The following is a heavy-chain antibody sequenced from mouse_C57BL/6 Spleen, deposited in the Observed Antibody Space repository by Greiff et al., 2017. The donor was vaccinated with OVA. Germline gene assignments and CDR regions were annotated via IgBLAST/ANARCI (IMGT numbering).Heavy chain of an antibody. CDR1: GYTFTSYW. CDR2: IDPSDSET. V-gene: IGHV1-52*01. J-gene: IGHJ2*01. Sequence: QVQLQQSGAELVRPGSSVKLSCKASGYTFTSYWMHWVKQRPIQGLEWIGNIDPSDSETHYNQKFKDKATLTVDKSSSTAYMQLSSLTSEDSAVYYCARKELGRDYFDYWGQGTTLTVSS. CDR3: ARKELGRDYFDY. D-gene: IGHD4-1*01.